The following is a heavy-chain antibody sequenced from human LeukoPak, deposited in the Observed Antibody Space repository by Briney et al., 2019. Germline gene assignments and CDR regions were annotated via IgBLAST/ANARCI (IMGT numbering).Heavy chain of an antibody. CDR3: ARDRLGAAGFFDY. CDR1: GGSISRYY. D-gene: IGHD6-13*01. Sequence: AETLSLTCPVSGGSISRYYWSWIRQPPGKGLEWIGYIYYSGSTNDNPSLKSRVNISVDTSKNQFSLKLSSVTAADTAVYYCARDRLGAAGFFDYWGQGTLVTVSS. V-gene: IGHV4-59*01. CDR2: IYYSGST. J-gene: IGHJ4*02.